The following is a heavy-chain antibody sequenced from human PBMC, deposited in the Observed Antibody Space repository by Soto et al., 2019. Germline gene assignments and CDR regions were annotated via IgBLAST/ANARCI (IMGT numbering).Heavy chain of an antibody. Sequence: ASVKVSCKASGYTFTSYGISWVRQAPGQGLEWMGWISAYNGNTNYAQKLQGRVTMTTDTSTSTAYMELRSLRSDDTAVYYCARERKYYDSSGTRDAFDIWGQVTMVTVSS. D-gene: IGHD3-22*01. CDR2: ISAYNGNT. CDR1: GYTFTSYG. CDR3: ARERKYYDSSGTRDAFDI. V-gene: IGHV1-18*01. J-gene: IGHJ3*02.